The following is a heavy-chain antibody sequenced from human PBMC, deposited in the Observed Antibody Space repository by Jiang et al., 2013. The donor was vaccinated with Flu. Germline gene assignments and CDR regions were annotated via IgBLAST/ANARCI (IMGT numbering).Heavy chain of an antibody. CDR1: GFTFSHYG. D-gene: IGHD1-1*01. Sequence: QLLESGGGVVQPGGSLRLSCAASGFTFSHYGMHWVRQAPGKGLEWVSFIRYDGSNPYYADSVKGRFTLSRDNSKNTLYLQMNSLRAEDTALYYCGRDLEQLGHYGMDVCGQGTTVTVSS. V-gene: IGHV3-30*02. CDR2: IRYDGSNP. CDR3: GRDLEQLGHYGMDV. J-gene: IGHJ6*02.